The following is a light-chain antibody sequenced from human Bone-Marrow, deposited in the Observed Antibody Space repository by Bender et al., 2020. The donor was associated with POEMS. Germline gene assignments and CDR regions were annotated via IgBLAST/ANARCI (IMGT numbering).Light chain of an antibody. Sequence: QSALSQPASVSGSPGQSITIACTGTSSDVGNYNLVSWYQQHPGKAPKLMIYEVNTRPSGVPGRFSGSKSGNTASVATMTVAGPQAEDDADYLCCSLTTSAIFWVFGGGTRLTV. CDR1: SSDVGNYNL. J-gene: IGLJ3*02. V-gene: IGLV2-5*02. CDR2: EVN. CDR3: CSLTTSAIFWV.